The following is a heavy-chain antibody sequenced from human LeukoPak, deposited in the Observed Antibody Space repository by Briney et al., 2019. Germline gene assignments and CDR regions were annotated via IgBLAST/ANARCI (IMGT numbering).Heavy chain of an antibody. Sequence: GGSLRLSCAASGFTFRSYWMHWVRQAPGEELVWVSHISGDESRTTYADSVQGRFTISRDNAKNTLYLQMNSLRVEDTAVYYCVRDDGYYYGSGTYYRHWGQGTLVTVSS. CDR2: ISGDESRT. V-gene: IGHV3-74*01. D-gene: IGHD3-10*01. CDR1: GFTFRSYW. J-gene: IGHJ4*02. CDR3: VRDDGYYYGSGTYYRH.